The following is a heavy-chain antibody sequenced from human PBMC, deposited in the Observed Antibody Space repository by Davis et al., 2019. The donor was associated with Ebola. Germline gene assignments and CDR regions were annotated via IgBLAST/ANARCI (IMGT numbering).Heavy chain of an antibody. Sequence: AASVKVSCKASGYTFTGYYMHWVRQAPGQGLEWMGRINPNSGETNYAQRFQGRVTMTRDTSITTAYMELSRLRSDDTAVYFRARGGITMLVVPRDYYYGMDVWGQGTTVTVSS. J-gene: IGHJ6*02. CDR1: GYTFTGYY. D-gene: IGHD3-22*01. V-gene: IGHV1-2*06. CDR3: ARGGITMLVVPRDYYYGMDV. CDR2: INPNSGET.